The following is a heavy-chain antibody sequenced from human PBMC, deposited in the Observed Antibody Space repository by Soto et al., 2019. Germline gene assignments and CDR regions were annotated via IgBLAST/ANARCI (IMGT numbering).Heavy chain of an antibody. D-gene: IGHD3-10*01. J-gene: IGHJ3*02. Sequence: SVKVSCKASGGTFSSYAISWVRQAPGQGLEWMGGIIPIFGTANYAQKFQGRVTITADESTSTAYMELSSLRSEDTAVYYCARVRNTTVRAGDFDIWGQGTMVTVSS. V-gene: IGHV1-69*13. CDR3: ARVRNTTVRAGDFDI. CDR1: GGTFSSYA. CDR2: IIPIFGTA.